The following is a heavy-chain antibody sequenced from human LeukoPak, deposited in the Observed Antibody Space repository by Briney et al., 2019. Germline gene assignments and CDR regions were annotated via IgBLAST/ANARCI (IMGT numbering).Heavy chain of an antibody. CDR2: IIPIFGTA. CDR1: GGTFSSYA. J-gene: IGHJ4*02. V-gene: IGHV1-69*05. D-gene: IGHD3-10*01. CDR3: ARSPGVTIYFDY. Sequence: SVKVSCKASGGTFSSYAISWVRQAPGQGLEWMGRIIPIFGTANYAQKFQGRVTITTDGSTSTAYMELSSLRSEDTAVYYCARSPGVTIYFDYWGQGTLVTVSS.